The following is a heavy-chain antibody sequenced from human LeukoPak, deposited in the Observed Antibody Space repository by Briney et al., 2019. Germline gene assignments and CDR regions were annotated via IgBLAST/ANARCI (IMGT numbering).Heavy chain of an antibody. Sequence: KISCKASGGTFSSYAISWVRQAPGQGLEWMGGIIPIFGTANYAQKFQGRVTITADESTSTAYMELSSLRSEDTAVYYCARGLAIFGVVIIPVRDYGMDVWGQGTTVTVSS. V-gene: IGHV1-69*01. CDR1: GGTFSSYA. J-gene: IGHJ6*02. CDR3: ARGLAIFGVVIIPVRDYGMDV. D-gene: IGHD3-3*01. CDR2: IIPIFGTA.